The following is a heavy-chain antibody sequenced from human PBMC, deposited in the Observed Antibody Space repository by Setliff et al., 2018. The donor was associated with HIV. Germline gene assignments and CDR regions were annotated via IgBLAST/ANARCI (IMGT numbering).Heavy chain of an antibody. CDR2: IYYSGST. CDR1: GGSISSSSYY. D-gene: IGHD3-22*01. J-gene: IGHJ3*02. CDR3: ASRYHYYDSSGYYRQGAFDI. Sequence: SETLSLTCTVSGGSISSSSYYWGWIRQPPGKGLEWIGSIYYSGSTYYNPSLKSRVTISVETSKNQFSLKLSSVTAADTAVYYCASRYHYYDSSGYYRQGAFDIWGQGTMVTVS. V-gene: IGHV4-39*01.